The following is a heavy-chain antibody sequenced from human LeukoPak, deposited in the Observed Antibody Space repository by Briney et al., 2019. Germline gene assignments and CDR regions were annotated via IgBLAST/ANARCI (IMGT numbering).Heavy chain of an antibody. Sequence: AGGPLRLSCAASGFIFSDYWMHWVRQVPGKGLVWVSTIKGDGTITNYADSVKGRFTISRDNAKNTLYLQMNSLRVEDSGIYYCARDGPAATGPDLDYWGQGTLVTVSS. CDR1: GFIFSDYW. J-gene: IGHJ4*02. D-gene: IGHD6-13*01. CDR3: ARDGPAATGPDLDY. V-gene: IGHV3-74*01. CDR2: IKGDGTIT.